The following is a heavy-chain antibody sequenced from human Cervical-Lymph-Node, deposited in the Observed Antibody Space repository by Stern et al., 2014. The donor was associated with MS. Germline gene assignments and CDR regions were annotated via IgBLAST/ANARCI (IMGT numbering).Heavy chain of an antibody. Sequence: VQLVQSGAEVKKTGSSVKVSCRASGYTFTYRYLHWVRQAPGQAPEWMGWITPDNGNTDYAQKFQGRLTITRAPSIAPIYMELRSLRSEDTAMYYFVRSSLYGEQHSFAVWGQGTMVTVSS. CDR2: ITPDNGNT. CDR1: GYTFTYRY. V-gene: IGHV1-45*02. D-gene: IGHD4-17*01. CDR3: VRSSLYGEQHSFAV. J-gene: IGHJ3*01.